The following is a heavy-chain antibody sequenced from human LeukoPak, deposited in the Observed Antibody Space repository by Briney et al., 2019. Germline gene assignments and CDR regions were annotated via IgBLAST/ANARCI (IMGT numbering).Heavy chain of an antibody. CDR3: ARDFRNISIFGVVIDWFDP. D-gene: IGHD3-3*01. J-gene: IGHJ5*02. CDR1: GGTFSSYA. Sequence: GASVKVSCKASGGTFSSYAISWVRQAPGQGLEWMGGIIPIFGTANYAQKFQGGVTITADESTGTAYMELSSLRSEDTAVYYCARDFRNISIFGVVIDWFDPWGQGTLVTVSS. V-gene: IGHV1-69*13. CDR2: IIPIFGTA.